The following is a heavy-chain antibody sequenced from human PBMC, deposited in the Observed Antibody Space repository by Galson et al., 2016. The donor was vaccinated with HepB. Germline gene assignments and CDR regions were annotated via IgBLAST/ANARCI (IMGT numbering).Heavy chain of an antibody. J-gene: IGHJ4*02. Sequence: SLRLSCSTAGFTFSSYWMSWVRQAPGKGREWVANIKQDGSEKYYVASVKGRFTISGDNAKNSLSLQMNSLRAEDTAVYYCARVSLRFLEWFRLLTTPEFDSWGQGTLVTVSS. CDR3: ARVSLRFLEWFRLLTTPEFDS. CDR2: IKQDGSEK. V-gene: IGHV3-7*03. D-gene: IGHD3-3*01. CDR1: GFTFSSYW.